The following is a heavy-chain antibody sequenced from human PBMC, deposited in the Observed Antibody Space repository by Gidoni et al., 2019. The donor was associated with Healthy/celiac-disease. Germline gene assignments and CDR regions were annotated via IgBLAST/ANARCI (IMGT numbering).Heavy chain of an antibody. Sequence: QVQLVESGGGVVQPGRSLRLSCAASGFTFSSYGMHWVRQAPGKGLEWVAVIWYDGSNKYYADSVKGRFTISRDNSKNTLYLQMNSLRAEDTAVYYCARGRDYYDSSGYYNYWGQGTLVTVSS. D-gene: IGHD3-22*01. V-gene: IGHV3-33*01. J-gene: IGHJ4*02. CDR3: ARGRDYYDSSGYYNY. CDR1: GFTFSSYG. CDR2: IWYDGSNK.